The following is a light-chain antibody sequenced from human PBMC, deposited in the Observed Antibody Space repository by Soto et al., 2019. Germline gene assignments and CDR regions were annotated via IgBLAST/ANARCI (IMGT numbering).Light chain of an antibody. J-gene: IGLJ1*01. CDR3: QSYDSSLSDV. CDR2: GNS. V-gene: IGLV1-40*01. CDR1: SSNIGAGYD. Sequence: QSVLTQPPSVSGAPGQRVTISCTGSSSNIGAGYDVHWYQQLPGTAPKLLIYGNSNRPSGVPDRFSGSKSGTSASLAITGLQADDAADYYCQSYDSSLSDVFGTGTKVTVL.